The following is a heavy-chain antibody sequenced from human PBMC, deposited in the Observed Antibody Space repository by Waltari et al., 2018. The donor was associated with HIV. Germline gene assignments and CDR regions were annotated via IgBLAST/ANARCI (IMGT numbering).Heavy chain of an antibody. D-gene: IGHD6-19*01. V-gene: IGHV3-64D*06. CDR1: GFTFSNFA. CDR2: IGASGLNT. Sequence: EVPLVESGERLVKTGGSLSISCSAFGFTFSNFAMNRVRQAPVRALQFVSSIGASGLNTYYADSVKGRFTISRDKSKNSVFLQMRSLRTYDSAIYYCVKMRESGGCLEYFQDWGQGKLITVSS. J-gene: IGHJ1*01. CDR3: VKMRESGGCLEYFQD.